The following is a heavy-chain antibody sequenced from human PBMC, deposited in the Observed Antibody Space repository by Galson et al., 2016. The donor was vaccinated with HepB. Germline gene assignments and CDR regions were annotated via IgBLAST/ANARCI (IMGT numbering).Heavy chain of an antibody. CDR3: ARNGCGAAMPFYYYGMDV. Sequence: SVKVSCKASGYTFTGYYMHWVRQAPGQGLEWMGWINPNSGGTHYAQKFQGRVTMTRYTSIITAYMEMSRLRSDDTAVYYCARNGCGAAMPFYYYGMDVWGQGTTVTVAS. J-gene: IGHJ6*02. V-gene: IGHV1-2*02. CDR1: GYTFTGYY. CDR2: INPNSGGT. D-gene: IGHD2-2*01.